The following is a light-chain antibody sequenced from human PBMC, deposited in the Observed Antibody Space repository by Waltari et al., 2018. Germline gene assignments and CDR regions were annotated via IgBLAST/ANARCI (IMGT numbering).Light chain of an antibody. Sequence: DIQMTQSPSSLSASVGDRVTITCRASQDIRHSLNWYQQKPGKAPNLLIYETSNLQTGVPSRFSGSGSGTDYTLTISSLQPEDGATYFCQQFDNVLITFGPGTRLDIK. J-gene: IGKJ5*01. CDR3: QQFDNVLIT. CDR1: QDIRHS. CDR2: ETS. V-gene: IGKV1-33*01.